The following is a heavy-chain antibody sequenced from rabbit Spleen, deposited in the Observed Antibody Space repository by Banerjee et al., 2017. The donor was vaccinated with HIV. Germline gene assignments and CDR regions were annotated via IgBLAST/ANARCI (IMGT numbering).Heavy chain of an antibody. CDR2: IYSGSSGDT. D-gene: IGHD1-1*01. V-gene: IGHV1S40*01. CDR1: GFSFSSRYY. Sequence: QSLEESGGDLVKPGASLTLTCTASGFSFSSRYYMCWVRQAPGKGLEWIACIYSGSSGDTYYASWAKGRFTISKTSSTTVTLQVTSLSAADTATYFCARDLTDVIGWNFGWWGQGTLVTVS. CDR3: ARDLTDVIGWNFGW. J-gene: IGHJ4*01.